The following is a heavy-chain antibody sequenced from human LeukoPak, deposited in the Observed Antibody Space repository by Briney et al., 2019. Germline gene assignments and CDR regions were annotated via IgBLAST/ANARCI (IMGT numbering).Heavy chain of an antibody. D-gene: IGHD1-26*01. CDR2: IYYSGST. CDR1: GGSISSGGYY. CDR3: AKDLALKELLYYFDY. Sequence: SQTLSLTCTVSGGSISSGGYYWSWIRQHPGKGLEWIGYIYYSGSTYYNPSLKSRVTISVDTSKNQFSLKLSSVTAADTAVYYCAKDLALKELLYYFDYWGQGTLVTVSS. V-gene: IGHV4-31*03. J-gene: IGHJ4*02.